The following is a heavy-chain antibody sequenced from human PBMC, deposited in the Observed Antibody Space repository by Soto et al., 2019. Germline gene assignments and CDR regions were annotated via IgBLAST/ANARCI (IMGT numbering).Heavy chain of an antibody. J-gene: IGHJ3*02. CDR3: AREPRYCRGGSCSITGDAYDI. V-gene: IGHV3-66*01. D-gene: IGHD2-15*01. CDR2: ISNRGDT. CDR1: GFIVSDTY. Sequence: ESGGGLVQPGGSLRLSCTASGFIVSDTYVNWVRQASGKGLEWVSVISNRGDTHYADSVRGRFSLSRDISDNTLHLQMNNLRVEDTAVYYCAREPRYCRGGSCSITGDAYDIWGQGTMVTVSS.